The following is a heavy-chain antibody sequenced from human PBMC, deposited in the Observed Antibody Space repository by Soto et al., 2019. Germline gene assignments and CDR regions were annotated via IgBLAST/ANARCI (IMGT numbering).Heavy chain of an antibody. J-gene: IGHJ6*02. Sequence: GESLKISCKGSGYSFTSYWIGWVRQMPGKGLEWMGIIYPGDSDTRYSPSFQGQVTISADKSISTAYLQWSSLKASDTAMYYCARHSLGYCSSTSCLYYYYGMDVWGQGTTVTVSS. CDR3: ARHSLGYCSSTSCLYYYYGMDV. V-gene: IGHV5-51*01. D-gene: IGHD2-2*01. CDR1: GYSFTSYW. CDR2: IYPGDSDT.